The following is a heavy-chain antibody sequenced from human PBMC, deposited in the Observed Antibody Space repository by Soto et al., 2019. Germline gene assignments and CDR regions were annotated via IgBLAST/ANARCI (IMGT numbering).Heavy chain of an antibody. CDR3: TKGGYDLIYYFGMDV. D-gene: IGHD5-12*01. V-gene: IGHV3-9*01. CDR1: GFTFHEYA. Sequence: EVQLIESGGGWVQPGTSLRVSCAASGFTFHEYAMHWVRQAPGKGLEWVSGISSDGDTIAYAASVQGRFTVFRDHAKNPLDLQMNSLTAEDTALYYCTKGGYDLIYYFGMDVGGRGTTVTVSS. CDR2: ISSDGDTI. J-gene: IGHJ6*02.